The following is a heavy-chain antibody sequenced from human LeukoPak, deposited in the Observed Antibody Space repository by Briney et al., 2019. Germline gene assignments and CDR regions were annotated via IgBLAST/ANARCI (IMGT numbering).Heavy chain of an antibody. CDR1: GFTVSSNY. V-gene: IGHV3-53*01. J-gene: IGHJ4*02. Sequence: GGSLRLSCAASGFTVSSNYMSWVRQAPGKGLEWVSVIYGGGKTYYADSVKGRFTISRDNSKNTVYLQMNSLRAEDTAVYYCARDSSSYPALGYWGQGTLVTVSS. CDR3: ARDSSSYPALGY. CDR2: IYGGGKT. D-gene: IGHD3-22*01.